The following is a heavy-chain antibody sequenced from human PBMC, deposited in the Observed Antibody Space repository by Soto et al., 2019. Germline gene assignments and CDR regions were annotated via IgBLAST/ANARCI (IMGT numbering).Heavy chain of an antibody. J-gene: IGHJ4*02. CDR1: GFTFSTYD. D-gene: IGHD6-25*01. CDR3: AKDLGYSSADDGADY. V-gene: IGHV3-30*18. Sequence: QVQLVESGGGVVQPGRSLRLSCAASGFTFSTYDMHWVRQAPGKGLEWVAVISSDGSNEYYADSVKGRFTISRDNSKNTLYVQMNSLRAEDTAVYYCAKDLGYSSADDGADYWGQGTLVTVSS. CDR2: ISSDGSNE.